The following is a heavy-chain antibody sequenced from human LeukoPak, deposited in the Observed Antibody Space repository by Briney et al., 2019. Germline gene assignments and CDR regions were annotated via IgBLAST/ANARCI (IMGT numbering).Heavy chain of an antibody. CDR3: ASTRYSGNYYFDY. V-gene: IGHV1-69*06. J-gene: IGHJ4*02. D-gene: IGHD5-12*01. CDR2: IIPIFGTA. Sequence: SVKVSCKASGGTFSSYAISWVRQAPGQGLEWMGGIIPIFGTANYAQKFQGRVTITADKSTSTAYMELSSLRSEDTAVYYCASTRYSGNYYFDYWGQGTLVAVSS. CDR1: GGTFSSYA.